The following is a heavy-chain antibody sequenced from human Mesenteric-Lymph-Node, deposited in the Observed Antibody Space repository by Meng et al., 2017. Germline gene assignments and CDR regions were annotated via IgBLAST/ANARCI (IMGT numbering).Heavy chain of an antibody. D-gene: IGHD1-26*01. CDR2: IKQDGSER. CDR3: ATTIGGGPTSY. Sequence: GESLKISCAASGFIFSNSWMTWVRQAPGKGLEWVANIKQDGSERNYVDSVTGRFTISRDNSKNSLYLQMNSLRDEDTAVYYCATTIGGGPTSYWGQGTLVTVSS. V-gene: IGHV3-7*01. J-gene: IGHJ4*02. CDR1: GFIFSNSW.